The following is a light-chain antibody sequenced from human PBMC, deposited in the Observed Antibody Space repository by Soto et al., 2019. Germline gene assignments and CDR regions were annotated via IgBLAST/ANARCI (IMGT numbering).Light chain of an antibody. Sequence: QSALTQPPSASGSPGQSVTISCTGTSSDVGGYNYVSWYQQHPGKAPKRMIYEVSKRPSGVPDRFSGSKSGNTASLTVSGLQAEDEADYYCSSYAGSNNLGVVFGGGTKLTVL. CDR3: SSYAGSNNLGVV. V-gene: IGLV2-8*01. J-gene: IGLJ2*01. CDR2: EVS. CDR1: SSDVGGYNY.